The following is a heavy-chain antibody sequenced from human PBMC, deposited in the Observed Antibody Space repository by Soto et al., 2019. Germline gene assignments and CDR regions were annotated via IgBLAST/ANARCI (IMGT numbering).Heavy chain of an antibody. CDR3: ARDRPRGFGELLFDS. CDR1: GFTFSSYE. Sequence: EVQLVESGGGLAQPGGSLRLSCGASGFTFSSYEMNWVRQAPGKGLEWVSYISSSGSIIYYADSVKGRFTISRDNAKNSLYLKINSLRAEDTAVYYCARDRPRGFGELLFDSWGPGTLVTVSS. CDR2: ISSSGSII. J-gene: IGHJ5*01. D-gene: IGHD3-10*01. V-gene: IGHV3-48*03.